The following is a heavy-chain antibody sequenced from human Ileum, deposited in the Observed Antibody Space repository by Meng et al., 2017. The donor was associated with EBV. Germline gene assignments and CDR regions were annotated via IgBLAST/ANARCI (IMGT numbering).Heavy chain of an antibody. CDR2: INADNSNT. CDR1: GYIFTTYS. CDR3: TRCYSGGGCYYFDY. V-gene: IGHV1-3*01. Sequence: QVQLVQCGAEVKKPGASVKVSCKASGYIFTTYSVHWVRQAPGQRLEWMGWINADNSNTEYSQKFQGRVTITSDTSASTAHMELSSLTSEDTAIYYCTRCYSGGGCYYFDYWGQGTLVTVSS. J-gene: IGHJ4*02. D-gene: IGHD2-8*02.